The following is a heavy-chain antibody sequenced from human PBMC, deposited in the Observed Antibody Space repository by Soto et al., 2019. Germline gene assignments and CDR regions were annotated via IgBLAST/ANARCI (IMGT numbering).Heavy chain of an antibody. D-gene: IGHD3-16*01. CDR1: GFTFSNYA. CDR2: ISGSGGRS. J-gene: IGHJ4*02. V-gene: IGHV3-23*01. CDR3: AKAYFVWSSEQPYYFDY. Sequence: EVQLLDSGGGLVQPGGSLRLSCAASGFTFSNYAMTWVRQGPGKGLEWVSGISGSGGRSYYADSVKVRFTISRDNSKSTLYLQMNSLRAEDTAVYYCAKAYFVWSSEQPYYFDYMGQGALVTFSS.